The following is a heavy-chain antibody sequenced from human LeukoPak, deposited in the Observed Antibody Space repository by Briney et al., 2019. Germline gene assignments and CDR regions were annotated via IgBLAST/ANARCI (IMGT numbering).Heavy chain of an antibody. CDR2: ISVSGLST. CDR1: GFIFSSYA. J-gene: IGHJ4*02. D-gene: IGHD1-26*01. V-gene: IGHV3-23*01. CDR3: AKHKGTLLGATDY. Sequence: GGSLRLASAASGFIFSSYAMSWVRQVPGKGQGWVSAISVSGLSTYSADSVKGRFTISRDNSKNTLYLQMNSLRAEDTAVYYCAKHKGTLLGATDYWGQGTLVTVSS.